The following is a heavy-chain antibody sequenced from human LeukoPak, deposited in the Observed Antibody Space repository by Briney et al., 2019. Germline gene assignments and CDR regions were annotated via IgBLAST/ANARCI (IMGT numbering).Heavy chain of an antibody. D-gene: IGHD3-22*01. CDR2: IYGDGGFT. J-gene: IGHJ4*02. Sequence: GGSLRLSCAASGFTFSNFWRHWVRQAPGKGLVWVALIYGDGGFTRYADSVKGRFTISRDNAKNTVYLQMNSLRVEDTAVYYCARVYETNGYLYWGQGSLVTVSS. V-gene: IGHV3-74*01. CDR1: GFTFSNFW. CDR3: ARVYETNGYLY.